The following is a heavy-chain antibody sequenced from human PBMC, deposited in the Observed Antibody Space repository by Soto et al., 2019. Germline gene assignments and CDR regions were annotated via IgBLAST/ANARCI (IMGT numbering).Heavy chain of an antibody. J-gene: IGHJ4*02. CDR3: ARSQLRRPVLDS. Sequence: EVLLVESGGGLIQPGGSLKLTCAASGFTVSSNYMNWVRQAPGKGLEWVSLIYSGGSTYYADFVKGRFTISKDDSRNTLFLQMNSLRAEDTAVYYCARSQLRRPVLDSWGQGNLVTVSS. CDR2: IYSGGST. V-gene: IGHV3-53*01. CDR1: GFTVSSNY. D-gene: IGHD3-3*01.